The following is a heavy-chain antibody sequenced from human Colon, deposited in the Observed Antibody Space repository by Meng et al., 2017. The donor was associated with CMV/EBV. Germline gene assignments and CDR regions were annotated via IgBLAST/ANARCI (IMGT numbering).Heavy chain of an antibody. Sequence: GGSLRLSCAASGFSFDSYGVSWVRRVPGKGLEWVCGITWNDANTGYADSVKGRFTISRDNAKNTLFLQMGSLRVDDTASYYCARDLVAATGIHYFDIWGQGSLVTVSS. CDR1: GFSFDSYG. CDR2: ITWNDANT. CDR3: ARDLVAATGIHYFDI. D-gene: IGHD6-13*01. V-gene: IGHV3-20*04. J-gene: IGHJ4*02.